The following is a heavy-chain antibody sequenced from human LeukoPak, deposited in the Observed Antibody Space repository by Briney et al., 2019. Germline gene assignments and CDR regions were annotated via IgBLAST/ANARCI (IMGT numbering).Heavy chain of an antibody. CDR3: ARGDPIAAADY. D-gene: IGHD6-13*01. CDR2: IYHSEST. V-gene: IGHV4-38-2*01. CDR1: GYSISSGYY. J-gene: IGHJ4*02. Sequence: SETLSLTCAVSGYSISSGYYWGWIRQPPGKGLEWIGSIYHSESTYYNPSLKSRVTISVDTSKNQFSLKLSSVTAADTAVYYCARGDPIAAADYWGQGTLVTVSS.